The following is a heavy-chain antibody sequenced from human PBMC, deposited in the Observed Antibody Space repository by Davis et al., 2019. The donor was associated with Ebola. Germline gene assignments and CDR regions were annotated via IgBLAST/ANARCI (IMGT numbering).Heavy chain of an antibody. CDR1: GYTLTELS. CDR2: FDPEDGEA. V-gene: IGHV1-24*01. Sequence: ASVKVSCKVSGYTLTELSIHWVRQAPGKGLEWMGYFDPEDGEAIYAEKVQDRVTMTEDTSTDTAYMELSSLRSEDTAIYYCAAGGLGGGFDIWGQGTMLTVSS. J-gene: IGHJ3*02. CDR3: AAGGLGGGFDI. D-gene: IGHD2-15*01.